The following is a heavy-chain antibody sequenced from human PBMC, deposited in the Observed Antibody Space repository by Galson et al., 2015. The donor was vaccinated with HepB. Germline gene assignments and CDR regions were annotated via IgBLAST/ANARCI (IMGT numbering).Heavy chain of an antibody. CDR2: IIPILGIA. CDR3: ARTVRFLGWFTFDPGFDP. Sequence: SVKVSCKASGGTFSSYAISWVRQAPGQGLEWMGRIIPILGIANYAQKFQGRVTITADKSTSTAYMELSSLRSEDTAVYYCARTVRFLGWFTFDPGFDPWGQGTLVTVSS. V-gene: IGHV1-69*04. J-gene: IGHJ5*02. D-gene: IGHD3-3*01. CDR1: GGTFSSYA.